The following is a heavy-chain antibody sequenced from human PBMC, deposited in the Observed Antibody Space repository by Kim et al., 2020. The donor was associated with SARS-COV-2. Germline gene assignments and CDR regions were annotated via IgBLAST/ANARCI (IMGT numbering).Heavy chain of an antibody. V-gene: IGHV3-53*01. Sequence: GGSLRLSCTASGFTVSTNYMNWVRQAPGKGLEWVSVISVDGSTFYADSVKGRFTISRDTSKNTLFLQMNSLRAEDTAVYYCARDEDLNYWGQGTLVTVSS. J-gene: IGHJ4*02. CDR3: ARDEDLNY. CDR2: ISVDGST. CDR1: GFTVSTNY. D-gene: IGHD2-15*01.